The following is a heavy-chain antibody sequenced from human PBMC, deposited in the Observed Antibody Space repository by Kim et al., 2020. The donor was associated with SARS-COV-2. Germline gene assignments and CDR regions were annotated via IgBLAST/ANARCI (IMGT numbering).Heavy chain of an antibody. V-gene: IGHV3-23*01. J-gene: IGHJ4*02. Sequence: GGSLRLSCAASGFSFSTYDMSWVRQAPEKGLEWVSAITGRDGSTFYAESVKGRFIISRDNSRNTLFLQLNSLRAEDTALYYCARESSRRADYWGQGTLVTVSP. CDR2: ITGRDGST. CDR1: GFSFSTYD. D-gene: IGHD2-2*01. CDR3: ARESSRRADY.